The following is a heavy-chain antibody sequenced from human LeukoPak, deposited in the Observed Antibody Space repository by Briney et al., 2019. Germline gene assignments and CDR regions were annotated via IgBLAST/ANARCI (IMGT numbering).Heavy chain of an antibody. CDR1: GGSLNSYY. CDR3: ARRGYSREFDY. V-gene: IGHV4-59*01. J-gene: IGHJ4*02. D-gene: IGHD5-18*01. CDR2: IYYSGST. Sequence: SETLSLTCTVSGGSLNSYYWIWIRQPPGKGLEWMGYIYYSGSTNYNPSLTSRVTISVDTSKNQFSRKLSSVTAADTAVYYCARRGYSREFDYWGQGTQVTVSS.